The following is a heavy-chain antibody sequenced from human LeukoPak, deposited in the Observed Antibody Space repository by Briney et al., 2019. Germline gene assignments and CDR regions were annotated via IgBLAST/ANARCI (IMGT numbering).Heavy chain of an antibody. Sequence: GGSLRLSCAASGFTFNSYSMNWVRQAPGKGLEWVSSISSSSSYIYYADSVKGRFTISRDNAKNSLYLQMNSLRAEDTAVYYCARLPSTVTTWGVGYWGQGTLVTVSS. CDR2: ISSSSSYI. CDR3: ARLPSTVTTWGVGY. D-gene: IGHD4-17*01. CDR1: GFTFNSYS. J-gene: IGHJ4*02. V-gene: IGHV3-21*01.